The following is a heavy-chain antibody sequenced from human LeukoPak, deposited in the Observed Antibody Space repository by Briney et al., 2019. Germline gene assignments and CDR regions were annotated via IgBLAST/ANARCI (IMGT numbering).Heavy chain of an antibody. D-gene: IGHD2-2*01. Sequence: PSETLSLTCTVSGGSINSGGYYWNWIRQPPGKGLEWIGYIHRSGNTYYNPSFKSRVIISVDRSKDHFSLNLNSVTAADTAVYYCAREDCTTTTCYLDHWGQGTLVTVSP. CDR1: GGSINSGGYY. CDR3: AREDCTTTTCYLDH. J-gene: IGHJ4*02. V-gene: IGHV4-30-2*01. CDR2: IHRSGNT.